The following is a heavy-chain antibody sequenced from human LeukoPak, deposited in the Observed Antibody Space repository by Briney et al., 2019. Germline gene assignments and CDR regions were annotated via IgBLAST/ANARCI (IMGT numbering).Heavy chain of an antibody. CDR3: AKGGSYLDY. D-gene: IGHD1-26*01. V-gene: IGHV3-30*18. CDR2: ISYDGSNK. Sequence: PGGSLRLSCAASGFTFSSYGMHWVRQAPGKGLEWVAVISYDGSNKYYADSVKGRFTISRDNSKNTLYLQMNSLRAEDTAVYYCAKGGSYLDYWGQGTLVTVSS. J-gene: IGHJ4*02. CDR1: GFTFSSYG.